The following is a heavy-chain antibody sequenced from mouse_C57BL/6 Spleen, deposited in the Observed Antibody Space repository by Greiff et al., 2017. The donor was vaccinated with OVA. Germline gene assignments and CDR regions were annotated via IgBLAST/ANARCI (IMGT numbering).Heavy chain of an antibody. J-gene: IGHJ4*01. V-gene: IGHV1-59*01. CDR2: IDPSDSYT. Sequence: VQLQQPGAELVRPGTSVKLSCKASGYTFTSYWMHWVKQRPGQGLEWIGVIDPSDSYTNYNQKFKGKATLTVDTSSSTAYMQLSSLTSEDSAVYYCAGSNYGNWGQGTSVTVSS. D-gene: IGHD2-5*01. CDR3: AGSNYGN. CDR1: GYTFTSYW.